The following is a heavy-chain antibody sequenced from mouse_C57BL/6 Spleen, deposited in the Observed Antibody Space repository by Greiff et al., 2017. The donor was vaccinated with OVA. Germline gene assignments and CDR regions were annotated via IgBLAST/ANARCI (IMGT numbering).Heavy chain of an antibody. CDR2: ISDGGSYT. J-gene: IGHJ1*03. CDR3: ARDDYSNLRYFDV. CDR1: GFTFSSYA. V-gene: IGHV5-4*01. D-gene: IGHD2-5*01. Sequence: EVKLVESGGGLVKPGGSLKLSCAASGFTFSSYAMSWVRQTPEKRLEWVATISDGGSYTYYPDNVKGRFTISRDNAKNNLYLQMSHLKSEDTAMYYCARDDYSNLRYFDVWGTGTTVTVSS.